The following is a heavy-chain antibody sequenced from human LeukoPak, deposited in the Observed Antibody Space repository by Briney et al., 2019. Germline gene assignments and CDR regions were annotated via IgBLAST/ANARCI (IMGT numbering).Heavy chain of an antibody. D-gene: IGHD3-10*01. V-gene: IGHV4-39*02. CDR1: GGSITTSNHY. Sequence: PSETLSLTCTVAGGSITTSNHYWSWIRQSPGKGLEWLGGIHYSGSIYYTPSLKSRLTISVDTSTNQFSLRLTSVTAADTALYFCAREGITMVRGVTNFNWFGPWGQGTLVTVSS. CDR2: IHYSGSI. J-gene: IGHJ5*02. CDR3: AREGITMVRGVTNFNWFGP.